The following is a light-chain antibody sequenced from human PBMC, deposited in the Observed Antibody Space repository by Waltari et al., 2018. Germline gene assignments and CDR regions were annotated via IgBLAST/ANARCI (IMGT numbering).Light chain of an antibody. CDR1: ALPKKY. CDR3: YSTDSNNNYEV. V-gene: IGLV3-10*01. J-gene: IGLJ2*01. CDR2: EDS. Sequence: SYELTQPPSVSVSPGQTARITCSGDALPKKYAFWYQQKSGQAPVLGIYEDSKRPPGSPEGFSGSSSGTMAALTISGAQVEDEADYYCYSTDSNNNYEVFGGGTKLTVL.